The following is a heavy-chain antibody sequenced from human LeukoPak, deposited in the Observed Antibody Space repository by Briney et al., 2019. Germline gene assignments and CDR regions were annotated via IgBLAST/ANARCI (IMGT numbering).Heavy chain of an antibody. Sequence: SETLSLTCTVSGGSISSYYWSWIRQPPGKGLECIGYIYYTGSTNYNPSLKSRVTISVDTSKTQFSLKLSSVTAADTAVYYCARMTTVTTGIDYWGQGTLVTVSS. CDR1: GGSISSYY. CDR2: IYYTGST. D-gene: IGHD4-17*01. CDR3: ARMTTVTTGIDY. V-gene: IGHV4-59*01. J-gene: IGHJ4*02.